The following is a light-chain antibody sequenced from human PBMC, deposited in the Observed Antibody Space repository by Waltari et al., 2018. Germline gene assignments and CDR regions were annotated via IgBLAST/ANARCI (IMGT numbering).Light chain of an antibody. J-gene: IGLJ1*01. Sequence: QSARTQPASVSGSPGQSISISSTLTSSDVVGYTYVSWYQQHPGTAPKLMIYEVSNPPSGVSNRFSGSKSGNTASLTISGLQAEDEADYYCSSYTSSSTLGVFGTGTKVTVL. V-gene: IGLV2-14*01. CDR1: SSDVVGYTY. CDR3: SSYTSSSTLGV. CDR2: EVS.